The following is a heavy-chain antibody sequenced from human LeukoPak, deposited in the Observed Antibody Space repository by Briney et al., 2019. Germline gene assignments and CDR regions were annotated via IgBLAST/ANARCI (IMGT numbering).Heavy chain of an antibody. V-gene: IGHV4-59*01. D-gene: IGHD1-26*01. Sequence: SETLSLTXTVSGGSFSSYYWSWIRQTPGKGLEWIGYIYYSGIANYNPSLKSRVTISVDTSKNQFSLKLRSVTAADTAVYYCASGSPTGEVDYWGQGTLVTVSS. J-gene: IGHJ4*02. CDR2: IYYSGIA. CDR3: ASGSPTGEVDY. CDR1: GGSFSSYY.